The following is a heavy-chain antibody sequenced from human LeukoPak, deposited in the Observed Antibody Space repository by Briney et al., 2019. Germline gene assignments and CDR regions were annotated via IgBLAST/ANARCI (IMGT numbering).Heavy chain of an antibody. V-gene: IGHV4-59*01. CDR3: ARCLVGATYYFDY. CDR2: IYYSGST. CDR1: GGSISSYY. Sequence: SETLSLTCTVSGGSISSYYWSWIRQPPGKGLEWIGYIYYSGSTSYNPSLKSRVTISVDTSKNQFSLKLSSVTAADTAVYYCARCLVGATYYFDYWGQGTLATVSS. J-gene: IGHJ4*02. D-gene: IGHD1-26*01.